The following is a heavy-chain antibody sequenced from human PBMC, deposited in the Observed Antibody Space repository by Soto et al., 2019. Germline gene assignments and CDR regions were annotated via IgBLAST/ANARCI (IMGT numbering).Heavy chain of an antibody. CDR3: ARSGFSGALRLRGMDV. D-gene: IGHD1-26*01. J-gene: IGHJ6*02. CDR1: GGSISSYY. V-gene: IGHV4-59*01. Sequence: SETLSLTCTVSGGSISSYYWSWIRQPPGKGLEWIGYIYYSGSTNYNPSLKSRVTISVDTSKNQFSLRLSSVTAADTAVYYCARSGFSGALRLRGMDVWGQGSTVTVSS. CDR2: IYYSGST.